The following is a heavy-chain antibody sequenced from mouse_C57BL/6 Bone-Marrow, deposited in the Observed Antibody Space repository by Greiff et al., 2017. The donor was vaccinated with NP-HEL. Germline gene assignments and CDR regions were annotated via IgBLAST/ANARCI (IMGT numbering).Heavy chain of an antibody. CDR3: VLYYYGSSPLYYAMDY. D-gene: IGHD1-1*01. J-gene: IGHJ4*01. V-gene: IGHV14-3*01. Sequence: VQLQQSVAELVRPGASVKLSCTASGFNIKNTYMHWVKQRPEQGLEWIGRIDPANGNTKYAPKFQGKATITADTSSNTAYLQLSSLTSEDTAIYYGVLYYYGSSPLYYAMDYWGQGTSVTVSS. CDR1: GFNIKNTY. CDR2: IDPANGNT.